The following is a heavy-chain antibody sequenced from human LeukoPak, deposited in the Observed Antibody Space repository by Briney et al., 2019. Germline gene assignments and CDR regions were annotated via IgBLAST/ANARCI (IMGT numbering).Heavy chain of an antibody. CDR3: ARLDV. J-gene: IGHJ6*02. CDR1: GVSISGYY. CDR2: IYSSGST. Sequence: PSETLSLTCTVSGVSISGYYWSWIRQPPGKGLEWIGYIYSSGSTNYNPSLKSRVTISVDTSKNQFSLKLNSMTAADTAVYYCARLDVWGQGTTVTVSS. V-gene: IGHV4-59*01.